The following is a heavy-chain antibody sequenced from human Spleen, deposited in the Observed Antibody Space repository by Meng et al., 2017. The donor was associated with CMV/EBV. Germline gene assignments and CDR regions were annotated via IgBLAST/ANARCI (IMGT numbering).Heavy chain of an antibody. J-gene: IGHJ4*02. V-gene: IGHV4-31*02. CDR1: GGSISSGPYY. CDR2: IYYSGST. Sequence: VSGGSISSGPYYWSWIRQHPGKGLEWIGYIYYSGSTYYNSSLKSRVTISADTSKNQLSLKLTSVTAADTAVYYCARALGIPLYYFDHWGQGTLVTVSS. D-gene: IGHD2-21*01. CDR3: ARALGIPLYYFDH.